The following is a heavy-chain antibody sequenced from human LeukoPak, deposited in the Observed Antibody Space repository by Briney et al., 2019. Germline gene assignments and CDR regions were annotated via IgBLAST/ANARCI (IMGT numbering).Heavy chain of an antibody. CDR2: ISGSGDNT. CDR3: AKDRTYYADFANDY. J-gene: IGHJ4*02. V-gene: IGHV3-23*01. D-gene: IGHD4-17*01. CDR1: GFTFSSYA. Sequence: PGGSLRLSCAASGFTFSSYAMSWVRQAPGKGLEWVSTISGSGDNTYYADSVKGRFTISRDNSKNTLYLQMNSLRADDTAIYYCAKDRTYYADFANDYWGQGTLVTASS.